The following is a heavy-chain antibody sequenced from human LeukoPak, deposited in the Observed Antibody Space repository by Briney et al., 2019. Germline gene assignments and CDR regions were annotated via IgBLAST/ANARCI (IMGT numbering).Heavy chain of an antibody. CDR1: GFTFTSSA. V-gene: IGHV1-58*01. CDR3: AARKTGDFGLPPPDY. Sequence: SVTVSCTASGFTFTSSAVQWVRQARGQRLEWIGWIVVGSGNTNYAQKFQERVTITRDMSTSTAYMELSSLRSEDTAVYYCAARKTGDFGLPPPDYWGQGTLVTVSS. D-gene: IGHD7-27*01. CDR2: IVVGSGNT. J-gene: IGHJ4*02.